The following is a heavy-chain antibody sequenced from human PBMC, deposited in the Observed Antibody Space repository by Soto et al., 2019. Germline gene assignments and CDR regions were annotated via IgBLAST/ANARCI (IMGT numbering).Heavy chain of an antibody. CDR3: ARAPDSSGYYQIDY. J-gene: IGHJ4*02. Sequence: ASVKVSCKASGYTFTSYAMHWVRQAPGQRLEWMGWVNAGNGNTKYSQKFQGRVTITRDTSASTAYMELSSLRSEDTAVYYCARAPDSSGYYQIDYWGQGTLVTVSS. CDR1: GYTFTSYA. CDR2: VNAGNGNT. V-gene: IGHV1-3*01. D-gene: IGHD3-22*01.